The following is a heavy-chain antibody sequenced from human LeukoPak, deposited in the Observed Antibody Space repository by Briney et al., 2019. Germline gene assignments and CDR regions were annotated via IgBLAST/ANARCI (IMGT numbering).Heavy chain of an antibody. V-gene: IGHV4-34*01. CDR1: GGSFSGYY. CDR2: ITHNGRT. CDR3: AGGDVAARLAN. J-gene: IGHJ4*02. Sequence: PSETLSLTCAFYGGSFSGYYWSWIRQPPGEGLEWIGEITHNGRTNYNPSLKSRVTIAGDTSNNQFSLKLSSVTDADTAVYYCAGGDVAARLANWGQGTLITVSS. D-gene: IGHD6-6*01.